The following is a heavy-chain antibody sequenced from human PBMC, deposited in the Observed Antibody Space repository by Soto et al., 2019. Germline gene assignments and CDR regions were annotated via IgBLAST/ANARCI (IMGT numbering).Heavy chain of an antibody. Sequence: ASVKVSCKASGGTFSSYAISWVRQAPGQGLEWMGGIIPIFGTANYAQKFQGRVTITADESTSTAYMELSSLRSEDTAVYYCAREWGAGRPYYFDYWGQGPLVTVS. D-gene: IGHD3-10*01. CDR1: GGTFSSYA. J-gene: IGHJ4*02. CDR2: IIPIFGTA. CDR3: AREWGAGRPYYFDY. V-gene: IGHV1-69*13.